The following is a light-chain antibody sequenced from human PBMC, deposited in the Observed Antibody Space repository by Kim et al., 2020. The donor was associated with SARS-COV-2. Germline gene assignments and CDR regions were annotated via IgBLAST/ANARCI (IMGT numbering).Light chain of an antibody. CDR2: GAS. CDR3: QQYSNSPIT. J-gene: IGKJ5*01. V-gene: IGKV3-20*01. Sequence: EIVLTQSPGTLSLSPGERATLSCRASQSISSSYLAWYQQKPGQAPSLLFCGASSRATGIPDRFSGSGCGTDFTLTISRVEADFFVVYHCQQYSNSPITFGQGTRLEIK. CDR1: QSISSSY.